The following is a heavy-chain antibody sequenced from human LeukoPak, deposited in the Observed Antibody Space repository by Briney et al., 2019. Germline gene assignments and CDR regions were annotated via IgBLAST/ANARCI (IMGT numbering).Heavy chain of an antibody. CDR1: GFTFSTYW. CDR3: AKDRSSSSWRYFDY. D-gene: IGHD6-13*01. Sequence: GSLRLSCAASGFTFSTYWMSWVRQAPGKGLEWVANIKQDGREKYYMDSAKGRFTISRDNAKNSLYLQMNSLRAEDTALYYCAKDRSSSSWRYFDYWGQGTLVTVSS. V-gene: IGHV3-7*03. CDR2: IKQDGREK. J-gene: IGHJ4*02.